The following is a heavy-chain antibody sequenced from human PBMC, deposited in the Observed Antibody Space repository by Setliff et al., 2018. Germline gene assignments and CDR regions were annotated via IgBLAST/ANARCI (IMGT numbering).Heavy chain of an antibody. D-gene: IGHD6-19*01. J-gene: IGHJ4*02. CDR2: INPSGGST. CDR3: ARDEGSGWYVGY. V-gene: IGHV1-46*01. Sequence: GASVKVSCKASGYAFTSYYMHWVRQAPGQGLEWMEIINPSGGSTSYAQKFQGRVTMTRDTSTSTVYMELSSLRSEDTAVYYCARDEGSGWYVGYWGQGTLVTVSS. CDR1: GYAFTSYY.